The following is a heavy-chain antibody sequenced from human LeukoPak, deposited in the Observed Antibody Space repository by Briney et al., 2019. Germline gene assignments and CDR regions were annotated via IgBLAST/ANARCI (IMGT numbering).Heavy chain of an antibody. CDR2: ISYDGSNK. CDR3: ARAKVVPASFDY. J-gene: IGHJ4*02. CDR1: GFTFSSYA. D-gene: IGHD2-2*01. Sequence: PGGSLRLSCAASGFTFSSYAMPWVRQAPGKGLEWVAVISYDGSNKYYADSVKGRFTISRDNSKNTLYLQMNSLRAEDTAVYYCARAKVVPASFDYWGQGTLVTVSS. V-gene: IGHV3-30-3*01.